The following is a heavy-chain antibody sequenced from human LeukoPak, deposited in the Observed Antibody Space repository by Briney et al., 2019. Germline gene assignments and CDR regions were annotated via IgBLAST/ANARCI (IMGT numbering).Heavy chain of an antibody. CDR2: LGGDGDDI. CDR1: GFIFSHYG. D-gene: IGHD3-10*01. V-gene: IGHV3-30*02. J-gene: IGHJ4*02. CDR3: AKDPGTLHGGPDF. Sequence: GGSLRLSCGASGFIFSHYGMHWVRQAPGKGLEWVAYLGGDGDDIMYGDSVKGRFTISRDNSKNKVYLQMNSLRREDTAVYYCAKDPGTLHGGPDFWGQGTLVSVSS.